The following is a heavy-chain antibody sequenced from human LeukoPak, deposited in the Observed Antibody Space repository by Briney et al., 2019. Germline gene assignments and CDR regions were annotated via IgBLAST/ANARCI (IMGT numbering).Heavy chain of an antibody. V-gene: IGHV3-53*01. D-gene: IGHD1-1*01. CDR1: GFTFSDYY. J-gene: IGHJ1*01. CDR2: IYSGGST. Sequence: GGSLRLSCAASGFTFSDYYMSWIRQAPGKGLEWVSVIYSGGSTYYADSVKGRFTISRDNSKNTLYLQMNSLRAEDTAVYYCARWNSYAEYFQHWGQGTLVTVSS. CDR3: ARWNSYAEYFQH.